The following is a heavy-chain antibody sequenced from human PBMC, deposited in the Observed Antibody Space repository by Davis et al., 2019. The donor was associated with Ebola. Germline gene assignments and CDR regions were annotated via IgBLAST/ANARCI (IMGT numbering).Heavy chain of an antibody. Sequence: SETLSLTCTVSGGSISSYYWSWIRQPPGKGLEWIGYIYYSGSTNYNPSLKSRVTISVDTSKNQFSLKLSSVTAADTAVYYCARSSGIALYYFDYWGQGTLVTVSS. V-gene: IGHV4-59*08. CDR1: GGSISSYY. J-gene: IGHJ4*02. CDR2: IYYSGST. CDR3: ARSSGIALYYFDY. D-gene: IGHD1-26*01.